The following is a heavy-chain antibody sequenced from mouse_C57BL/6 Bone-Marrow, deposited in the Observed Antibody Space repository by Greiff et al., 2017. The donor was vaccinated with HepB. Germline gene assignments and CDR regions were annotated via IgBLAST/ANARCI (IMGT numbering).Heavy chain of an antibody. CDR1: GFTFSDYG. D-gene: IGHD4-1*01. Sequence: EVKLQESGGGLVKPGGSLKLSCAASGFTFSDYGMHWVRQAPEKGLEWVAYISSGSSTIYYADTVKGRFTISRDNAKNTLFLQMTSLRSEDTAMYYCARPLGPAWFAYWGQGTLVTVSA. CDR2: ISSGSSTI. V-gene: IGHV5-17*01. CDR3: ARPLGPAWFAY. J-gene: IGHJ3*01.